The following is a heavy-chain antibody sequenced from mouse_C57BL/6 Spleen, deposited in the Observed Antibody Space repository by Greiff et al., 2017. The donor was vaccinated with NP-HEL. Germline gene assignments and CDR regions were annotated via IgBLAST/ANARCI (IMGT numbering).Heavy chain of an antibody. J-gene: IGHJ4*01. CDR3: AYYYYGSSYWYAMDY. CDR2: IDPEDGET. CDR1: GFNIKDYY. V-gene: IGHV14-2*01. D-gene: IGHD1-1*01. Sequence: EVQLQESGAELVKPGASVKLSCTASGFNIKDYYMHWVKQRTEQGLEWIGRIDPEDGETKYAPKFQGKATITADTSSNTAYLQLSSLTSEDTAVYYCAYYYYGSSYWYAMDYWGQGTSVTVSS.